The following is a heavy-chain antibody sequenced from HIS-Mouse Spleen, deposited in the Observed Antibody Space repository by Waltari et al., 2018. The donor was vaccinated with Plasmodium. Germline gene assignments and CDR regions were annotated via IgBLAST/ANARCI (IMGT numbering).Heavy chain of an antibody. J-gene: IGHJ2*01. CDR1: GFTFSSYA. D-gene: IGHD2-15*01. V-gene: IGHV3-64*01. CDR3: AREYGGRYFDL. CDR2: ISSNGGST. Sequence: EVQLVESGGGLVQPGGSLRLSCAASGFTFSSYAMHWVRQAPGKGLDYVSAISSNGGSTYYANSVKGRFTISRDNSKNTLYLQMGSLRAEDMAVYYCAREYGGRYFDLWGRGTLVTVSS.